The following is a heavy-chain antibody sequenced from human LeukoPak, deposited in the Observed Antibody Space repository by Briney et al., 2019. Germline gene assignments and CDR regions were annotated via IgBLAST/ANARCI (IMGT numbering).Heavy chain of an antibody. CDR2: ISYDGSKK. J-gene: IGHJ4*02. V-gene: IGHV3-30*18. Sequence: GGSLRLSCAASGFTFSSYGMHWVRQAPGKGLEWVAVISYDGSKKYYADSGKGRFTISRDNSKSTLYLQMNSLRAEDTAVYYCAKNYDFWSGYTDYWGQGTLVTVSS. CDR1: GFTFSSYG. D-gene: IGHD3-3*01. CDR3: AKNYDFWSGYTDY.